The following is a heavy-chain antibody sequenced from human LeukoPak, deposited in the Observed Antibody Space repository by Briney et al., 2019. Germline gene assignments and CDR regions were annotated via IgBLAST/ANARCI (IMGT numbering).Heavy chain of an antibody. CDR2: IYYSGTT. Sequence: SETLSLTCTVSGDSISFYYWNWIRQPPGKGLEWVGFIYYSGTTNCNPSLKSRVTISLDTSKRQFSLKLRSVTAADTAVYYCARGPTFAGATHFEHWGQGIVVSVSS. D-gene: IGHD2/OR15-2a*01. CDR3: ARGPTFAGATHFEH. CDR1: GDSISFYY. J-gene: IGHJ4*02. V-gene: IGHV4-59*13.